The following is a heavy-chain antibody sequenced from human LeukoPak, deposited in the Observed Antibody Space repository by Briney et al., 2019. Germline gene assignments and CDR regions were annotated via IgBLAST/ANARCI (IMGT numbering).Heavy chain of an antibody. CDR1: GYTFTSYG. Sequence: ASVKVSCKATGYTFTSYGISCGRQAPGQGLEWMGWISAYNGNTNYAQKLQGRVTMTTDTSTSTAYMELRSLRSDDTAVYYCARDPPYYYRSGSYYPWFDPWGQGTLVTVSS. V-gene: IGHV1-18*01. CDR2: ISAYNGNT. CDR3: ARDPPYYYRSGSYYPWFDP. D-gene: IGHD3-10*01. J-gene: IGHJ5*02.